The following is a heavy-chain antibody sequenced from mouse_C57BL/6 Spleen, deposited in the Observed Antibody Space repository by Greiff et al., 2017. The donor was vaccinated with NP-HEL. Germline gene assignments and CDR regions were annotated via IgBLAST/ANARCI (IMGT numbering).Heavy chain of an antibody. CDR1: GYTFTDYN. Sequence: VQLKQSGPELVKPGASVKIPCKASGYTFTDYNMDWVKQSHGKSLEWIGDINPNNGGTIYNQKFKGKATLTVDKSSSTAYMELRSLTSEDTAVYYCARWEDWDWYFDVWGTGTTVTVSS. J-gene: IGHJ1*03. CDR2: INPNNGGT. CDR3: ARWEDWDWYFDV. D-gene: IGHD4-1*01. V-gene: IGHV1-18*01.